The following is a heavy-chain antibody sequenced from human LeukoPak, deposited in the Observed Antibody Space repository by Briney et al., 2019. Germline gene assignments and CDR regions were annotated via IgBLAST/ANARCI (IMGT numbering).Heavy chain of an antibody. Sequence: PSETLSLTCTVSGRSISSYYWIWIRQPPGKGLEWSGYIYYSGSTNYNPSLKSRVTISVDTSKNQFSLKLSSVTAADTAVYYCARDSIAAAGISGFDYWGQGTLVTVSS. CDR3: ARDSIAAAGISGFDY. V-gene: IGHV4-59*01. J-gene: IGHJ4*02. D-gene: IGHD6-13*01. CDR2: IYYSGST. CDR1: GRSISSYY.